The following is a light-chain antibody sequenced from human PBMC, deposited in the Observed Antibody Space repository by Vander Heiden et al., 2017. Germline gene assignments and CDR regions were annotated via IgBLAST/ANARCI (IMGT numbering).Light chain of an antibody. CDR3: HRANTLAFT. J-gene: IGKJ3*01. Sequence: DIQMTQSPSSVSASVGDRVTITCRASQGISSWLAWYQQKPGKAPKLLIYAASSLQSGVPSTSRGSGSATAFTLSISILHPEDFATYYCHRANTLAFTFGHGTKVDIK. CDR1: QGISSW. V-gene: IGKV1-12*01. CDR2: AAS.